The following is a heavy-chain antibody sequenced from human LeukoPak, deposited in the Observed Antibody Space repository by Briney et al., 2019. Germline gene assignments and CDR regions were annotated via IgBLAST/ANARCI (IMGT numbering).Heavy chain of an antibody. J-gene: IGHJ4*02. CDR2: ISGSSSYI. Sequence: GGSLRRSCAASGFTFTTYSMDWVRQAPGKGLEWVSSISGSSSYIYYADSVKGRFTISRDNARNSLFLQMNSLRAEDTAVYYCASRPYDNSGYYYVWGQGTLVTVSS. D-gene: IGHD3-22*01. CDR1: GFTFTTYS. V-gene: IGHV3-21*01. CDR3: ASRPYDNSGYYYV.